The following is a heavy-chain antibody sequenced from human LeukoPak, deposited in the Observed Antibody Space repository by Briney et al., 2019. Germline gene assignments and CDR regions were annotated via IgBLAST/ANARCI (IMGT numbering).Heavy chain of an antibody. CDR1: GYTFTSYG. V-gene: IGHV1-69*13. D-gene: IGHD2-8*01. CDR2: IIPIFGTA. Sequence: SVKVSCKASGYTFTSYGISWVRQAPGQGLEWMGGIIPIFGTANYAQKFQGRVTITADESTSTAYMELSSLRSEDTAVYYCARGLMVYATPYYYGMDVWGQGTTVTVSS. CDR3: ARGLMVYATPYYYGMDV. J-gene: IGHJ6*02.